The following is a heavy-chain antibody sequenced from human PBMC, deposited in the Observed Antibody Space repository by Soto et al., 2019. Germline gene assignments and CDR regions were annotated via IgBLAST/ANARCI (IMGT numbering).Heavy chain of an antibody. CDR3: ARGRDLYKTGNC. Sequence: SETLSLTCTVSGGSISSYYWSWIRQPPGKGLEWIGYIYYSGSTNYNPSLMSRVTISIDTSKNQFSLELRSVTAADTAFYYCARGRDLYKTGNCWGQGTHVTVSS. V-gene: IGHV4-59*12. J-gene: IGHJ4*02. CDR1: GGSISSYY. CDR2: IYYSGST. D-gene: IGHD1-1*01.